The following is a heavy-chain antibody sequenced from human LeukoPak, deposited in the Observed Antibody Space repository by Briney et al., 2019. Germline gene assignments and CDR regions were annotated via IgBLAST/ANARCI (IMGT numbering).Heavy chain of an antibody. CDR2: ISYDGSNK. J-gene: IGHJ4*02. Sequence: GGSLRLSCTASGFRFSSYALHWVRQAPGKGLEWVTLISYDGSNKYYADSVKGRFTISRDNSKNTLYLQMNSLRAEDTAVYYCAKPARTDYADYWGQGTLVTVSS. V-gene: IGHV3-30*04. D-gene: IGHD1-14*01. CDR1: GFRFSSYA. CDR3: AKPARTDYADY.